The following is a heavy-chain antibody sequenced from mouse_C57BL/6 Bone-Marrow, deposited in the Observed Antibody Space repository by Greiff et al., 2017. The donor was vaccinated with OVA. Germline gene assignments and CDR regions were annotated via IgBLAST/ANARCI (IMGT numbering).Heavy chain of an antibody. D-gene: IGHD1-1*01. CDR2: ISSGGDYI. CDR1: GFTFSSYA. CDR3: TRVNYYGSSYWDFDV. Sequence: VQLKESGAGLVKPGGSLKLSCAASGFTFSSYAMSWVRQTPEKRLEWVAYISSGGDYIYYADTVKGRFTITRDNARNNLFLQMSRLKSDDTAMYYCTRVNYYGSSYWDFDVWGTGTTVTVSS. J-gene: IGHJ1*03. V-gene: IGHV5-9-1*02.